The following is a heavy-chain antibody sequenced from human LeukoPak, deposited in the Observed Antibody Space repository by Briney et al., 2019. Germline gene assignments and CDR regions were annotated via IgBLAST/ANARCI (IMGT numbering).Heavy chain of an antibody. CDR3: ARAPGVGASGNDY. CDR1: SGSISSSTYY. J-gene: IGHJ4*02. CDR2: ISSSSSTI. V-gene: IGHV3-48*01. Sequence: ETLPLTCAVSSGSISSSTYYWGWVRQAPGKGLEWVSYISSSSSTIYYADSVKGRFTISRDNAKNSLYLQMNSLRAEDTAVYYCARAPGVGASGNDYWGQGTLVTVSS. D-gene: IGHD1-26*01.